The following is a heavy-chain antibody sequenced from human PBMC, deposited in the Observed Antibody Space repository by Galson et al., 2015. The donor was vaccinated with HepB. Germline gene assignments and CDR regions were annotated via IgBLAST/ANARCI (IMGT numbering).Heavy chain of an antibody. CDR2: INGRGPTR. Sequence: SLRLSCAGSGFIFRHHAMAWIRQAPGKGLEWVSGINGRGPTRSYSDAVKGRFSISRDNSKDTVFLQRDNLRAEDTAVYYCVKEGSWFGGDWFDPWGQGALVTVS. CDR1: GFIFRHHA. V-gene: IGHV3-23*01. D-gene: IGHD3-16*01. J-gene: IGHJ5*02. CDR3: VKEGSWFGGDWFDP.